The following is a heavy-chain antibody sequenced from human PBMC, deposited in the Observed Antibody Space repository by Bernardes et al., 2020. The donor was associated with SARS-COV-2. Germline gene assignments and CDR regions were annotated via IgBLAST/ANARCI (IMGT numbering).Heavy chain of an antibody. CDR3: ARGTLTSRATYYFDY. CDR2: IYQSGTT. V-gene: IGHV4-30-2*01. CDR1: GGSISSDGYS. J-gene: IGHJ4*02. Sequence: TLSLTCAVSGGSISSDGYSWSWIRQPPGKGLEWIGYIYQSGTTYYNPSLKSRVTISLDRSKTHFSLNLSSVTAADTAMYYCARGTLTSRATYYFDYWGQGTLVTVSS.